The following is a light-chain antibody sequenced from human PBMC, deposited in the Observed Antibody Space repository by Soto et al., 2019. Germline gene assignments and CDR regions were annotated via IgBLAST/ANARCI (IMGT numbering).Light chain of an antibody. CDR3: QQHGSSPQT. CDR1: HSVTSNY. Sequence: EIVLTQSPGTLSLSPGERATLSCRASHSVTSNYLAWYQQKPGQAPRLLIYAASGRASGIPDRFSGSGSGPDVILTISSLEPEDFAVYYGQQHGSSPQTFGQGTRVDIK. J-gene: IGKJ1*01. V-gene: IGKV3-20*01. CDR2: AAS.